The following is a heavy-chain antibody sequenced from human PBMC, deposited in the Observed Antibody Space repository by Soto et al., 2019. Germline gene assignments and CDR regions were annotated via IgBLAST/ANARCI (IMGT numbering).Heavy chain of an antibody. CDR1: GGTLSSYA. J-gene: IGHJ5*02. Sequence: GASVKVSCKASGGTLSSYAISWGGQAPGQGLEWMGGIIPIFGTANYAQKFQGRVTITADESTSTAYMELSSLRSEDTAVYYCAPGRPTQRNWFDPWGQGTLVTVSS. D-gene: IGHD6-25*01. V-gene: IGHV1-69*13. CDR2: IIPIFGTA. CDR3: APGRPTQRNWFDP.